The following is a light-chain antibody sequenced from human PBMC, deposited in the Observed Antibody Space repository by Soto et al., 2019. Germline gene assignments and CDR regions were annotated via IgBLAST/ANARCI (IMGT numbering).Light chain of an antibody. CDR1: RSDVGGYNY. J-gene: IGLJ2*01. CDR3: SSYTSSSTVV. CDR2: EVS. V-gene: IGLV2-14*01. Sequence: QSALTQPASVSGSLGQSITISCTGTRSDVGGYNYVSWYQQHPGKAPKLMIYEVSNRPSGVSNRFSGSKSGNTASLTISGLQAEDEADYYCSSYTSSSTVVFGGGTQLTVL.